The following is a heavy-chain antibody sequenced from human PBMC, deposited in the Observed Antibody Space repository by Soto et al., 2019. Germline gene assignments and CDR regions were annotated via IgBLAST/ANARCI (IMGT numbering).Heavy chain of an antibody. V-gene: IGHV3-30-3*01. CDR2: ISYDGSNK. CDR3: VAATPNYYYGMDV. Sequence: LRLSCAASGFTFSSYAMHWVRQAPGKGLEWVAVISYDGSNKFYADSVKGRFTISRDNSKNTLYLQMNSLRAEDTAVYYSVAATPNYYYGMDVWGQGTTVTVSS. J-gene: IGHJ6*02. D-gene: IGHD2-15*01. CDR1: GFTFSSYA.